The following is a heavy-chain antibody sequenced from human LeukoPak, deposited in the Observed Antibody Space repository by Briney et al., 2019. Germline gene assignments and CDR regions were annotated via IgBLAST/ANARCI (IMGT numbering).Heavy chain of an antibody. D-gene: IGHD4-23*01. J-gene: IGHJ4*02. CDR2: ISSSSSTI. Sequence: GGSLRLPCAASGFTFSSYSMNWVRQAPGKGLEWVSYISSSSSTIYYADSVKGRFTISRDNAKNSLYLQMNSLRVEDTAVYYCARGRPHGNDYWGQGTLVTVSS. CDR3: ARGRPHGNDY. V-gene: IGHV3-48*01. CDR1: GFTFSSYS.